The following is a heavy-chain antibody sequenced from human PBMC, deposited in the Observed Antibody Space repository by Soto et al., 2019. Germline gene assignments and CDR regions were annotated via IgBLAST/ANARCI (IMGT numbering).Heavy chain of an antibody. CDR2: ISGSDGKT. V-gene: IGHV3-23*01. CDR1: GFSFGSYA. D-gene: IGHD3-3*01. Sequence: GGSLRLSCAASGFSFGSYALSWVRQAPGKGLEWVSTISGSDGKTFYADSVKGRFSISRDTSQSTLYLQMNSLRADDTAMYYCARWSYLDYWGQGTRVNV. CDR3: ARWSYLDY. J-gene: IGHJ4*02.